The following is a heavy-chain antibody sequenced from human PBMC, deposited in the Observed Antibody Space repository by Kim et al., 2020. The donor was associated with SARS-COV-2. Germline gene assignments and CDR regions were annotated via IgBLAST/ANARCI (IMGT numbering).Heavy chain of an antibody. J-gene: IGHJ4*02. CDR3: ARTYCTNGVCYTFDY. Sequence: SETLSLTCTVSGGSISSYYWSWIRQPPGKGLEWIGYIYYSGSTNYNPSLKSRVTISVDTSKNQFSLKLSSVTAADPAVYYCARTYCTNGVCYTFDYWGQG. CDR1: GGSISSYY. V-gene: IGHV4-59*13. CDR2: IYYSGST. D-gene: IGHD2-8*01.